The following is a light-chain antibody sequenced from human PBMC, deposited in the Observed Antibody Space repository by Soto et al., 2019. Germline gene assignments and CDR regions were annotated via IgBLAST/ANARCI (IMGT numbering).Light chain of an antibody. V-gene: IGKV1-5*03. Sequence: DIQMTQSPSTLSASVGDRVTITCRASQTVNSWLAWYQQKPGEAPKLLIYKASTLHSGVPSRFSGSGSGTEFTLTISCLQPDDFATYYCQQYNSYSSRTFGGGTKVDIK. CDR1: QTVNSW. J-gene: IGKJ4*01. CDR3: QQYNSYSSRT. CDR2: KAS.